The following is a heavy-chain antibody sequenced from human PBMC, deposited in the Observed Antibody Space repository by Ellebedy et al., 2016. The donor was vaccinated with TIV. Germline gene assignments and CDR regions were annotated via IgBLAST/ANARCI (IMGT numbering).Heavy chain of an antibody. J-gene: IGHJ6*03. CDR1: GFTFSSYS. V-gene: IGHV3-48*04. Sequence: GESLKISCAASGFTFSSYSMNWVRQAPGKGLEWVSYISSSSNIIYYADSVKGRFTISRDNAKNLLYLQMNSLRAEDTAVYYCARIPLGATGSYYYYYMDVWGKGTTVTVSS. CDR3: ARIPLGATGSYYYYYMDV. D-gene: IGHD1-26*01. CDR2: ISSSSNII.